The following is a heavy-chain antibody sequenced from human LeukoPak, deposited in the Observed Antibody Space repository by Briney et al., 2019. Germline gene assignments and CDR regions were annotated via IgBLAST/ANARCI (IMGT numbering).Heavy chain of an antibody. CDR2: IYYSGST. J-gene: IGHJ3*02. V-gene: IGHV4-30-4*08. CDR3: ARARLRYFDWLSFGRAFDI. Sequence: SQTLSLTCTVSGGSISSGDYYWSWIRQPPGKGLEWIGYIYYSGSTYYNPSLKSRVTISVDTSKNQFSLKLSSVTTADTAVYYCARARLRYFDWLSFGRAFDIWGQGTMVTVSS. D-gene: IGHD3-9*01. CDR1: GGSISSGDYY.